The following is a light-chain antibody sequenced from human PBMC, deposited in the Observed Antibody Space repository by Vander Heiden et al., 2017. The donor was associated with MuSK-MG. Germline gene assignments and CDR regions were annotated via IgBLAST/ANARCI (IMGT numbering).Light chain of an antibody. Sequence: QSALTQPAPVPGSPGQSITICCTGSNSDVGGYNYVSWYLQHPGKAPKLMIYDVSNRPSGISNRFSGSKSGKTASLTISGLQAEDEADFYCSSYTSSSTLVFGGGTRLTVL. V-gene: IGLV2-14*03. CDR3: SSYTSSSTLV. J-gene: IGLJ3*02. CDR1: NSDVGGYNY. CDR2: DVS.